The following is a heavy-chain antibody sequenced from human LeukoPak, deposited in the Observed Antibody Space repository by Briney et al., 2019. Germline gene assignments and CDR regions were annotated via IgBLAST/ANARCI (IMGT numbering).Heavy chain of an antibody. V-gene: IGHV4-34*01. J-gene: IGHJ5*02. CDR3: AREATITSLSWFDP. CDR2: INHNRTT. D-gene: IGHD3-10*01. Sequence: SETLSLTCAVSGESFSGYYWSWIRQPPGTGLEWIGEINHNRTTQYNPSLTSRVTISVDTSKNQFSLKLSSVSAADKAVYYCAREATITSLSWFDPWGQGTLVTVSS. CDR1: GESFSGYY.